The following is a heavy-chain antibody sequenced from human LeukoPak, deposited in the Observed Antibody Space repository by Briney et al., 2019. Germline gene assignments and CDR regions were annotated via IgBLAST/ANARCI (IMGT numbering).Heavy chain of an antibody. CDR1: GYTFTSYY. J-gene: IGHJ4*02. V-gene: IGHV1-46*01. CDR2: INPSGGST. Sequence: GASVKVSCKASGYTFTSYYMHWVRQAPGQGLEWMGIINPSGGSTSYAQKFQGRVTMTRDTSTSTVYMELSSLRSEDTAVYYCARGYYDYVWGSYHYFGYFDYWGQGTLVTVSS. CDR3: ARGYYDYVWGSYHYFGYFDY. D-gene: IGHD3-16*02.